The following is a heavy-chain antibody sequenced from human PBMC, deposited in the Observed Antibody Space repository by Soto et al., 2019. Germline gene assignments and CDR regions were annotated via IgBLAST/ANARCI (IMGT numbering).Heavy chain of an antibody. CDR1: GGTFSNDI. Sequence: QVQLVQSGAEVKKPGSSVKVSCKTSGGTFSNDIITWVRQAPGQGLEWMGRIIPLLDIANYAQKFQGRVTITADKTTSQAYMELNSLRSEDTAVYYCARDSPIGSTFSGYDAIDYWGQGTLVTVSS. J-gene: IGHJ4*02. CDR2: IIPLLDIA. D-gene: IGHD5-12*01. V-gene: IGHV1-69*08. CDR3: ARDSPIGSTFSGYDAIDY.